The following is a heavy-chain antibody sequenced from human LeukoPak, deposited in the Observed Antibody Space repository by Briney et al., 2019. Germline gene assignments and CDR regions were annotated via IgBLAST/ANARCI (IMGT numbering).Heavy chain of an antibody. CDR3: ARASFNVVFGNWFDP. CDR2: VYYSGST. J-gene: IGHJ5*02. Sequence: LETLSLTCTVSGGSISSSSYYWGWIRQAPGKGLERIGNVYYSGSTFYNPSLKSRVTISVDTSKNQFSLKLRSVTAADTAIYYCARASFNVVFGNWFDPWGQGTLVTVSS. D-gene: IGHD2-8*01. V-gene: IGHV4-39*01. CDR1: GGSISSSSYY.